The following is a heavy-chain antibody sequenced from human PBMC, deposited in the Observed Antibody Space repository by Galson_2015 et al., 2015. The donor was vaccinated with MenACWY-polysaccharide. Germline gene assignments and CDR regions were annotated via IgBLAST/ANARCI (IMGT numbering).Heavy chain of an antibody. D-gene: IGHD3-9*01. CDR2: IYWDGDQ. J-gene: IGHJ4*02. CDR3: ARSAADDSTGYYVFDV. CDR1: GFSFTTSGVG. Sequence: PALVKPTQPLTLTCSFSGFSFTTSGVGVGWIRQPPGQALEWLALIYWDGDQRYSPSLKTRLTITKGTSNNQVVLKLTNVDPVDTATFYCARSAADDSTGYYVFDVWGQGTLVTVSS. V-gene: IGHV2-5*02.